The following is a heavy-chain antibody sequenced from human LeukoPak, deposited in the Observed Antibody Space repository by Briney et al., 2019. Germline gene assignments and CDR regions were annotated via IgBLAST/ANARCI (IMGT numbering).Heavy chain of an antibody. CDR3: ARPRGCGSARCNNFDY. Sequence: GGSLRLSCEASGFTFSSYSMKWVRQAPGKGLEWVSCISSTSSYKYYADSVKGRFTISRDNAKNSLYLQMNSLRAEDTAVYYCARPRGCGSARCNNFDYWGQGTLVTVSS. V-gene: IGHV3-21*01. CDR1: GFTFSSYS. CDR2: ISSTSSYK. J-gene: IGHJ4*02. D-gene: IGHD2-2*01.